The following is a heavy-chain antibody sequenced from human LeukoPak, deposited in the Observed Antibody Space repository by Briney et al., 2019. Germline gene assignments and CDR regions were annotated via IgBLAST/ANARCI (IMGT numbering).Heavy chain of an antibody. CDR1: GGSISGYS. J-gene: IGHJ5*02. CDR3: ARGHLGLSP. V-gene: IGHV4-59*01. CDR2: IHNSRTT. Sequence: PSETLSLTCTVSGGSISGYSWTWIRQPPGQGLEWIGYIHNSRTTSYNPSLTGRVIISVDTAMDQISLKLNSVTAADTAGYYCARGHLGLSPWGQGTLVTVSS. D-gene: IGHD3-10*01.